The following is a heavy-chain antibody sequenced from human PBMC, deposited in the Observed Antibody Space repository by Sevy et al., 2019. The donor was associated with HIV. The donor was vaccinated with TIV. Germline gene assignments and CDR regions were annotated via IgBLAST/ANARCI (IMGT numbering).Heavy chain of an antibody. CDR1: GFTFSNYY. Sequence: GGSLRLSCAASGFTFSNYYMSWIRQAPGKGLEWVSYISSLSSYTNFADSVKGRFTISRDNAKNSLYLQMKSLRADDTAVYYCAGGSGRYNDAFDIWGQGTMVTVSS. D-gene: IGHD1-26*01. CDR2: ISSLSSYT. J-gene: IGHJ3*02. CDR3: AGGSGRYNDAFDI. V-gene: IGHV3-11*06.